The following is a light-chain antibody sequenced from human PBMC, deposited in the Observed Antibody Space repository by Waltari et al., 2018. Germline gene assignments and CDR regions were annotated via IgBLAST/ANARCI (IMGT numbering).Light chain of an antibody. V-gene: IGKV1-39*01. CDR3: QQSHSIPLT. CDR2: AAS. Sequence: DIQMTQSPSSLSASVADRVTITCRASPSINNLLNWYQQTPGKAPKPLIYAASSLHSGVPSRFSGSGSGTEFTLTISSLQPEDFATYFCQQSHSIPLTVGGGTKVEI. CDR1: PSINNL. J-gene: IGKJ4*01.